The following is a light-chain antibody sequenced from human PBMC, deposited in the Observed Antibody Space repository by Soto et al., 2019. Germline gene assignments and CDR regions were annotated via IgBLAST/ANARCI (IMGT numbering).Light chain of an antibody. CDR2: ANN. J-gene: IGLJ2*01. CDR3: QSYDSSLSAVV. CDR1: SSNIGAGYD. V-gene: IGLV1-40*01. Sequence: QAVVTQPPSVSGAPGQRVTISCTGSSSNIGAGYDVHWYQQLPGTAPKLLIYANNNRPSGVPDRFSGSKSGTSASLAITGLQAEDEADYHCQSYDSSLSAVVFGGGTKVTVL.